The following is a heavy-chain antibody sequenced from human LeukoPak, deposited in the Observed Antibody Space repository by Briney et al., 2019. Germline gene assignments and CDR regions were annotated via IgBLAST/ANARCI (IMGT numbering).Heavy chain of an antibody. CDR2: ISAYNGNT. CDR1: GYTFTSYG. D-gene: IGHD3-16*02. V-gene: IGHV1-18*01. Sequence: ASVKVSCKASGYTFTSYGISWVRQAPGQGLEWMGWISAYNGNTNYAQKLQGRVTMTTDTSTSTAYMELSSLRSEDTAVYYCARFMITFGGVIVDDYWGQGTLVTVSS. J-gene: IGHJ4*02. CDR3: ARFMITFGGVIVDDY.